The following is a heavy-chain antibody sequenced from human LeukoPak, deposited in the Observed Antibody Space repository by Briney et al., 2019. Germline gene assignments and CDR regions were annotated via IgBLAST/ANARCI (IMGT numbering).Heavy chain of an antibody. CDR3: AKSNGYGLVDI. CDR1: GGSFSGYY. D-gene: IGHD3-10*01. Sequence: SETLSLTCAVYGGSFSGYYWSWIRQPPGKGLEWIGEINHSGSTYYSPSLKSRVTISLDTSRNQFSLKLNSVTAADTAVYYCAKSNGYGLVDIWGQGTMVTVSS. CDR2: INHSGST. V-gene: IGHV4-34*01. J-gene: IGHJ3*02.